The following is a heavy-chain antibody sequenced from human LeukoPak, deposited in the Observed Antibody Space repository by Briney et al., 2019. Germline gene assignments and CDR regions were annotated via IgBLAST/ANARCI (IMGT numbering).Heavy chain of an antibody. CDR2: IIPILGIA. J-gene: IGHJ5*01. CDR3: AREVVVVAATYWFES. Sequence: ASVKVSCKASGGTFSSYAISWVRQAPGQGLEWMGRIIPILGIANYAQKFQDRVTITADKSTSTAYMELSSLRAEDTAVYYCAREVVVVAATYWFESWGQGTLVTVSS. V-gene: IGHV1-69*04. D-gene: IGHD2-15*01. CDR1: GGTFSSYA.